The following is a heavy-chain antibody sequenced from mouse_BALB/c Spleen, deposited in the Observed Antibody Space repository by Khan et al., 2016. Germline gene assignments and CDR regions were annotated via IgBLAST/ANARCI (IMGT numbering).Heavy chain of an antibody. Sequence: EVKLLESGGGLVQPGGSLKLSCAASGFDFSRYWMSLVRQAPGKGLEWIGEINPDSSTINYTPSLKDKFIISRDNAKTTLYLKMSKVRSEDTVLDYCTRLYYYGTSDYWGQGTTLTVSS. CDR1: GFDFSRYW. D-gene: IGHD1-1*01. V-gene: IGHV4-1*02. CDR3: TRLYYYGTSDY. CDR2: INPDSSTI. J-gene: IGHJ2*01.